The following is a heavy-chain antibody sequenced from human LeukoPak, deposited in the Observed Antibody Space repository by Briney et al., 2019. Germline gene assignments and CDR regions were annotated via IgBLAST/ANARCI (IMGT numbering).Heavy chain of an antibody. D-gene: IGHD3-3*01. J-gene: IGHJ4*02. CDR3: ARDGFGDPYDFWSGYHTGYFDY. CDR2: IIPIFGTA. CDR1: GGTFSSYA. V-gene: IGHV1-69*01. Sequence: GSSVKVSCKASGGTFSSYAISWVRQAPGQGLEWMGGIIPIFGTANYAQKFQGRVTITADESTSTAYMELSSLRSEDTAVYYCARDGFGDPYDFWSGYHTGYFDYWGQGTLVTVSS.